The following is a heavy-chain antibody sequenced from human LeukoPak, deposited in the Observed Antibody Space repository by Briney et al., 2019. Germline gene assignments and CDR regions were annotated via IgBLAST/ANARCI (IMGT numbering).Heavy chain of an antibody. CDR2: ISGRATT. Sequence: GGSLRLSCAVSGFTFSIYAMSWVRHAPGKGLEWVSAISGRATTYYADSVKGRFTISRDNSKNTLYLQMNSLRAEDTAVYYCAKDPMIRGSTYDYWGQGTLVTVSS. D-gene: IGHD3-10*01. V-gene: IGHV3-23*01. CDR3: AKDPMIRGSTYDY. CDR1: GFTFSIYA. J-gene: IGHJ4*02.